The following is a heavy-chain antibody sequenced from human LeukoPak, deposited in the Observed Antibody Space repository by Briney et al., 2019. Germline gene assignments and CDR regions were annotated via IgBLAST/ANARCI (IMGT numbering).Heavy chain of an antibody. CDR1: GFTFTSSA. J-gene: IGHJ5*02. V-gene: IGHV1-58*02. CDR3: AADSSGYYSFDP. CDR2: IVVGSGNT. D-gene: IGHD3-22*01. Sequence: GTSVKLSCKASGFTFTSSAMQWVRQARGQRLEWIGWIVVGSGNTNYAQKFQERVTITRDMSTSTAYMELSSLRSEDTAVYYCAADSSGYYSFDPWGQGTLVTVSS.